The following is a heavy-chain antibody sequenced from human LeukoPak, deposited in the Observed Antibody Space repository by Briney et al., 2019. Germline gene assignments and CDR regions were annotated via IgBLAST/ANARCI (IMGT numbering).Heavy chain of an antibody. CDR1: GFTFSSYE. CDR2: INSADNVE. D-gene: IGHD2-8*01. CDR3: ARDTVNGPFVISLDL. J-gene: IGHJ5*02. Sequence: GGSLRLSCAASGFTFSSYEMNWVRQAPGKGPEWVAHINSADNVEYYTDSVRGRFTMSRDNAKDLLYLQMNSLRDEDTAVYYCARDTVNGPFVISLDLWGQGVLVTVSS. V-gene: IGHV3-48*03.